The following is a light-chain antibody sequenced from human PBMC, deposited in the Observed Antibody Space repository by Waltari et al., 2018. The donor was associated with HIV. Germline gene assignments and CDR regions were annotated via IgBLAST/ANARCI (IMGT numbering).Light chain of an antibody. CDR1: PSVSDY. Sequence: DIVLTQSPATLSLSPGARATLSCRASPSVSDYLVWYQQKPGQAPRLLIYGASNRATGIPVRFSGSGSGTDFTLTISSLEPEDFALYYCQQRSNWPLTFGGGTKVEIK. J-gene: IGKJ4*01. CDR2: GAS. CDR3: QQRSNWPLT. V-gene: IGKV3-11*01.